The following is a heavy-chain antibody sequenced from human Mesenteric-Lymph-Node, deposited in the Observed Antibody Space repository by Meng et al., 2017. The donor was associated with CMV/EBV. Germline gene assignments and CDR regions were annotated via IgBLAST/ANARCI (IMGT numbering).Heavy chain of an antibody. CDR3: ARGGGGEDRYGIDY. V-gene: IGHV4-59*01. J-gene: IGHJ4*02. CDR2: IYYTGST. D-gene: IGHD2-15*01. CDR1: GGSISSYY. Sequence: SETLSLTCTVSGGSISSYYWSWIRQPPGKGLEWIGNIYYTGSTNYNPSLKGRVTISVDTSKNQFSLKLTSVIAADTAVYYCARGGGGEDRYGIDYWGQGTLVTVSS.